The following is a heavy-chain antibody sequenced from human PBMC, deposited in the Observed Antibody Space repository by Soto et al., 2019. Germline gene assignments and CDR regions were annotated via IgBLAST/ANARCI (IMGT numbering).Heavy chain of an antibody. D-gene: IGHD3-9*01. CDR3: AKTGGDYDILTGYYLH. CDR2: ISGSGGST. V-gene: IGHV3-23*01. CDR1: GFTFSSYA. J-gene: IGHJ4*02. Sequence: GGSLRLSCAASGFTFSSYAMSWVRQAPGKGLEWVSAISGSGGSTYYADSVKGRFTISRDNSKNTLYLQMNSLRAEDTAVYYCAKTGGDYDILTGYYLHWGQGTLVTVSS.